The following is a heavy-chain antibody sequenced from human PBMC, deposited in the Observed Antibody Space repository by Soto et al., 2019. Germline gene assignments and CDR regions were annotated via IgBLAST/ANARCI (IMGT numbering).Heavy chain of an antibody. CDR1: GYSFTSYW. D-gene: IGHD5-12*01. J-gene: IGHJ3*02. V-gene: IGHV5-51*01. Sequence: GESLKISCKGSGYSFTSYWIGWVRQMPGKGLEWMGIIYPGDSDTRYSPSFQGQVTISADKSISTAYLQWSSLKASDTAMYYCTIGGMATIRPNDAFDIWGQGTMVTVSS. CDR3: TIGGMATIRPNDAFDI. CDR2: IYPGDSDT.